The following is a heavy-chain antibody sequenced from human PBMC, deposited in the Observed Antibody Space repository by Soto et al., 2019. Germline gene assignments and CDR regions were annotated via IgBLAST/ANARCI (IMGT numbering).Heavy chain of an antibody. D-gene: IGHD2-15*01. CDR3: ARGTPSPLIVRSSRGPWFDP. Sequence: PSETLSLTCTVSGGSISIYYWSWIRQPPGKGLEWIGYMYYGGRTNYNPSLKSRVTISVDTSKMQVSLKLSSVTAADTAVYFCARGTPSPLIVRSSRGPWFDPWGQGTLVTVS. V-gene: IGHV4-59*08. CDR2: MYYGGRT. CDR1: GGSISIYY. J-gene: IGHJ5*02.